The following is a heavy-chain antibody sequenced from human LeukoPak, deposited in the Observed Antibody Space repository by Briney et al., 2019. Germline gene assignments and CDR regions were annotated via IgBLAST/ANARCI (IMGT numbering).Heavy chain of an antibody. CDR2: INPNSGDT. J-gene: IGHJ5*02. D-gene: IGHD3-10*01. V-gene: IGHV1-2*02. CDR3: ARASEVTMVRGVTNWFDP. CDR1: GYTFTGYY. Sequence: ASVKVSCKASGYTFTGYYMHWVRQAPGQGLEWMGWINPNSGDTNYAQKLQGRVTMTRDTSISTAYMELSRLRSDDTAVYYCARASEVTMVRGVTNWFDPWGQGTLVTVSS.